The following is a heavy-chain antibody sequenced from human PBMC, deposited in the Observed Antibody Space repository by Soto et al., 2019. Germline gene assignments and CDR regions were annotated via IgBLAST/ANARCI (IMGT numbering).Heavy chain of an antibody. CDR3: AGSSSSWYIYYYYYYGMDV. D-gene: IGHD6-13*01. CDR2: ISAYNGNT. CDR1: GYTFTSYG. Sequence: QVQLVQSGAEVKKPGASVKVSCKASGYTFTSYGISWVRQAPGQGLEWMGWISAYNGNTNYAQKLQGRVTMTTDTSTSTAYMELRSLRSDDTAVYYCAGSSSSWYIYYYYYYGMDVWGQGTTVTVSS. J-gene: IGHJ6*02. V-gene: IGHV1-18*01.